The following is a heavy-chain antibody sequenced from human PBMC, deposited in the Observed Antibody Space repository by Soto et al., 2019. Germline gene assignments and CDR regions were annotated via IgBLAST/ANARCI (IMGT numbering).Heavy chain of an antibody. J-gene: IGHJ4*02. CDR1: GFTFSDYY. CDR2: ISSSGSTI. CDR3: ARESGGLLWGVIVIEGYFDY. Sequence: QVQLVESGGGLVKPGGSLRLSCAASGFTFSDYYMSWIRQAPGKGLEWVSYISSSGSTIYYAASVKGRFTISRGNAKNSLYLQMNGLRAEDTAVYYCARESGGLLWGVIVIEGYFDYWGQGTLVTVSS. D-gene: IGHD3-16*02. V-gene: IGHV3-11*01.